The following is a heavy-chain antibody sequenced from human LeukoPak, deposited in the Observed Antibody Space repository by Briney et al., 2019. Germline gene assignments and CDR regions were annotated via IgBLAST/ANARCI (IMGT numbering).Heavy chain of an antibody. CDR1: GYTLTNYD. J-gene: IGHJ5*02. CDR2: MKHKSGET. D-gene: IGHD4-23*01. V-gene: IGHV1-8*01. Sequence: RASVKVSCKASGYTLTNYDINWVRQATGQGLEWMGWMKHKSGETGYAQKFQGRAIMTRDTSTNTAYMELRSLTSEDTAVYYCARDYGGNSGWFDPWGQGTVVTVSS. CDR3: ARDYGGNSGWFDP.